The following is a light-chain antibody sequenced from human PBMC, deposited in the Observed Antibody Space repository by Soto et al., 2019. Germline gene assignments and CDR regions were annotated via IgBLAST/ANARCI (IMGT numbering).Light chain of an antibody. CDR3: ALYMGSGISV. J-gene: IGLJ3*02. Sequence: QTVVTQEPSFSVSPGRTVTLTCGLSSGSVSNSYYPSWYQQTPGQAPRTLIYNTNSRASGVPDRFSGSILGNKAALTITGAQADDESDYYCALYMGSGISVFGGGTKLTVL. CDR2: NTN. CDR1: SGSVSNSYY. V-gene: IGLV8-61*01.